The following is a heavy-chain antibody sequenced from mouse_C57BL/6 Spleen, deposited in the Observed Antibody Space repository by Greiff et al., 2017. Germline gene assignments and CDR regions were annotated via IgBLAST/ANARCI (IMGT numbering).Heavy chain of an antibody. Sequence: VQLQQSGPELVKPGASVKISCKASGYSFTDYNMNWVKQSNGKSLEWIGVSNPNYGTTSYNQKFKGKATLTVDQSSSTAYMQLNSLPSEYSAVYYCARRRNYGSSYVAWFAYWGQGTLVTVSA. CDR3: ARRRNYGSSYVAWFAY. CDR1: GYSFTDYN. J-gene: IGHJ3*01. V-gene: IGHV1-39*01. CDR2: SNPNYGTT. D-gene: IGHD1-1*01.